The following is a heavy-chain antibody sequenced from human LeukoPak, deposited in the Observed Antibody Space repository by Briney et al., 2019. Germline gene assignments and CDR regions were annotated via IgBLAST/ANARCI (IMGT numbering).Heavy chain of an antibody. D-gene: IGHD6-19*01. CDR2: ISSSGGTT. J-gene: IGHJ4*02. Sequence: GGSLRLSCAASGFTFSSYEMNWVRQAPGKGREWVSYISSSGGTTYYADSVKGRFTISRDNAKNSLYLQMNSLRAEDTAVYYCASSIAVAGRNFDYWGQGTLVTVSS. CDR1: GFTFSSYE. CDR3: ASSIAVAGRNFDY. V-gene: IGHV3-48*03.